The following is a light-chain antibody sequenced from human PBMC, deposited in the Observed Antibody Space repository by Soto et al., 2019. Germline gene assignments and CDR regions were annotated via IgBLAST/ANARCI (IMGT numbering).Light chain of an antibody. V-gene: IGLV1-40*01. J-gene: IGLJ2*01. CDR1: SSNIGAGYD. CDR3: QSYDSSLSGRGVV. CDR2: GNS. Sequence: QPVLTQPPSVSGAPGQRGTISCTGTSSNIGAGYDVHWYQQLPGTAPKLLVYGNSNRPSGVPDRFSGSKSGTSASLAITGLQAEDEADYYCQSYDSSLSGRGVVFGGGTKLTVL.